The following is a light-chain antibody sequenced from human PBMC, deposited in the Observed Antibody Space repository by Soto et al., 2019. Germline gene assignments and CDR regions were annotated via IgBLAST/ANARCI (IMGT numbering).Light chain of an antibody. J-gene: IGLJ1*01. Sequence: QSVLTQPASVSGSPGQSITISLTGTSSDVGGYNYVSWYQQHPGKAPKLMIYDVSNRPSGVSNRFSGSKSGNTASLTISGLQAEDEADYYCSSYTSSSTPYVFGAGTKVTVL. V-gene: IGLV2-14*03. CDR2: DVS. CDR1: SSDVGGYNY. CDR3: SSYTSSSTPYV.